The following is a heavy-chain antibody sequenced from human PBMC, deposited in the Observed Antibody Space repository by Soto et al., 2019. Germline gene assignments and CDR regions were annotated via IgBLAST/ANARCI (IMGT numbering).Heavy chain of an antibody. D-gene: IGHD4-17*01. J-gene: IGHJ4*02. Sequence: SETLSLTCTVSGGSISSSSYYWGWIRQPPGKGLEWIGSIYYSGSTYYNPSLKSRVTISVDTSKNQFSLKLSSVTAADTAVYYCAIQDGYGDYFIDYWGQGTLVTVSS. CDR2: IYYSGST. V-gene: IGHV4-39*01. CDR3: AIQDGYGDYFIDY. CDR1: GGSISSSSYY.